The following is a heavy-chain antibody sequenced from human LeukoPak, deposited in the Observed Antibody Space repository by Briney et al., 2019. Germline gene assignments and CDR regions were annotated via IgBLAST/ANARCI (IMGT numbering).Heavy chain of an antibody. CDR3: ARGHPPYYDFWSGYYTGIGYFDY. CDR2: IYYTGTT. V-gene: IGHV4-61*01. CDR1: AGSVSNGNYY. Sequence: SETLSLTCTVSAGSVSNGNYYWSWLRQPPGKALEWIGYIYYTGTTYYIPSLEGRVTISVDTSKNQFSVKLNSVTAADTAVYYCARGHPPYYDFWSGYYTGIGYFDYWGQGTLVTVSS. D-gene: IGHD3-3*01. J-gene: IGHJ4*02.